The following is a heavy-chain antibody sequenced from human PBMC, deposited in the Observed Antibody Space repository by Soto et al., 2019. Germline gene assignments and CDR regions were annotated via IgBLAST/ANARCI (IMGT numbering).Heavy chain of an antibody. CDR1: GFTFTSYA. D-gene: IGHD3-3*01. Sequence: QVQLVESGGGVVQPGRSLRLSCAASGFTFTSYAMHWVRQAPGKGLEWVAVISYDGSNKYYADSVKGRFTISRDNSKNTLSLQMNSLRAEDTAVYYCASDTRVLRFLEWSYYFDYWGQGTLVTVSS. CDR3: ASDTRVLRFLEWSYYFDY. J-gene: IGHJ4*02. V-gene: IGHV3-30-3*01. CDR2: ISYDGSNK.